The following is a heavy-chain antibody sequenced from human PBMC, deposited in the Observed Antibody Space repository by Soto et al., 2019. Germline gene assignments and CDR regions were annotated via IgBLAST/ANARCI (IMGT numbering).Heavy chain of an antibody. D-gene: IGHD2-15*01. CDR2: IYYRGGT. CDR1: GGSVSSGSYY. CDR3: ATIEEAVVVAATDIGWFDP. J-gene: IGHJ5*02. V-gene: IGHV4-61*01. Sequence: NPSETLSLTCTFSGGSVSSGSYYWSGIRQPPGKGLEWIGCIYYRGGTNYNRSLKSRVTISVDTSKNQFSLKLSSVTAADTAVYYCATIEEAVVVAATDIGWFDPWAQGTLVTVSS.